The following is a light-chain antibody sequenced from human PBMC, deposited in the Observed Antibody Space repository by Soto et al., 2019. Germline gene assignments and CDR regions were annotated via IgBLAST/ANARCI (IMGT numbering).Light chain of an antibody. CDR1: QGLNSN. Sequence: AIQLTQSPSSLSASVGDRVTITCRASQGLNSNLAWYQQKPGKAPKLLMYAASTLQKGVPSRFSGNGSGTDFTLTISSLQPEDFATYYCQQSSNYCTFGPGTKVDI. CDR2: AAS. V-gene: IGKV1D-13*01. CDR3: QQSSNYCT. J-gene: IGKJ3*01.